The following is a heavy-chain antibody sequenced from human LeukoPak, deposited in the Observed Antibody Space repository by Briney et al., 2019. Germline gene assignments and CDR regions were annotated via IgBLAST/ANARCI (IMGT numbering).Heavy chain of an antibody. CDR3: TRSVRNGHIDY. D-gene: IGHD2-21*01. CDR2: MNPNNGNT. CDR1: GYTFTNYD. Sequence: GASVTVSCKTSGYTFTNYDINWVRQAPGQGLEWMGWMNPNNGNTVYAQKFQGRVTMTRATSISTAYMELSSLTFEDTAVYYCTRSVRNGHIDYWGQGTLVTASS. J-gene: IGHJ4*02. V-gene: IGHV1-8*01.